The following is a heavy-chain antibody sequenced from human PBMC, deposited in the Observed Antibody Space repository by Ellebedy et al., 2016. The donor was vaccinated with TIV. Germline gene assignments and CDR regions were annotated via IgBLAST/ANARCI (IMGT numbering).Heavy chain of an antibody. CDR1: GGSISSYY. D-gene: IGHD6-13*01. J-gene: IGHJ5*02. V-gene: IGHV4-34*01. Sequence: SETLSLTCTVSGGSISSYYWSWIRQPPGKGLEWIGEINHSGSTNYNPSLKSRVTVSVDTSKNQFSLKLSSVTAADTAVYYCASAVPTRIAATDNWFDPWGQGTLVTVSS. CDR3: ASAVPTRIAATDNWFDP. CDR2: INHSGST.